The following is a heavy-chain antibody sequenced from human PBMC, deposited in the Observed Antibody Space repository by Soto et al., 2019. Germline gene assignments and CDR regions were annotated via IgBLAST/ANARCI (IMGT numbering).Heavy chain of an antibody. CDR3: ARIVVPAAMRGNWFDP. CDR1: GGSISSGGYY. Sequence: QVQLQESGPGLVKPSQTLSLTCTVSGGSISSGGYYWSWIRQHPGKGLEWIGYIYYSGITYYNPSLQSRGTISVDTSKNQFSLKLSSVTAADTAVYYCARIVVPAAMRGNWFDPWGQGTLVTVSS. CDR2: IYYSGIT. V-gene: IGHV4-31*03. J-gene: IGHJ5*02. D-gene: IGHD2-2*01.